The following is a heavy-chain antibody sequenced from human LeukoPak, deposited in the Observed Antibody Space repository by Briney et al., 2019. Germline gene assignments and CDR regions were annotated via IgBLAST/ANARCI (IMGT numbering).Heavy chain of an antibody. CDR3: AKEKVDTSTVTLFGGYYYGMDV. Sequence: PGGSLRLSCAASGFAFGDYAMHWVRQVPGKGLEWVSFISGDGDSTLYVDSVKGRFTVSRDNSKNSLYLQMNSLMSEDTALYYCAKEKVDTSTVTLFGGYYYGMDVWGQGTAVAVTS. D-gene: IGHD5-18*01. V-gene: IGHV3-43*02. CDR2: ISGDGDST. J-gene: IGHJ6*02. CDR1: GFAFGDYA.